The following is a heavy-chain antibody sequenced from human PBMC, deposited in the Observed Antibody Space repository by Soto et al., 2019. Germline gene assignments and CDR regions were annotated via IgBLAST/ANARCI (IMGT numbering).Heavy chain of an antibody. CDR1: GYTFTSYY. Sequence: ASVKVSCKASGYTFTSYYMHWVRQAPGQGLEWMGIINPSGGSTSYAQKFQGRVTMTRDTSTSTVYMELSSLRSEDTAVYYCARDPLGYCSGGSCSHNWFDPWGQGTLVTVSS. D-gene: IGHD2-15*01. V-gene: IGHV1-46*03. CDR2: INPSGGST. CDR3: ARDPLGYCSGGSCSHNWFDP. J-gene: IGHJ5*02.